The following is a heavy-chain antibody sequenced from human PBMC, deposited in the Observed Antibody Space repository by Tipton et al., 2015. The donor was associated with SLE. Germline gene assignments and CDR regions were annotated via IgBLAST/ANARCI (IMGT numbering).Heavy chain of an antibody. CDR3: ARACGGRDIVVVPARHFDY. CDR1: GGSISSSSYY. CDR2: IYYSGST. Sequence: TLSLTCTVSGGSISSSSYYWGWIRQPPGKGLEWIGSIYYSGSTYYNPSLKSRVTISVDTSKNQFSLKLSSVTAADTAVYYCARACGGRDIVVVPARHFDYWGQGTLVTVSS. D-gene: IGHD2-2*01. V-gene: IGHV4-39*07. J-gene: IGHJ4*02.